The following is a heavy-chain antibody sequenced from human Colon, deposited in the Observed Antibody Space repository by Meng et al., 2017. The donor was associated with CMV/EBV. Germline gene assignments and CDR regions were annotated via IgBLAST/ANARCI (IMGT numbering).Heavy chain of an antibody. Sequence: MKESGPTLVKPTPTLTLTCTFSAFSLSTIGMGVGWIRQPPGKALEWLGVIYWDDDKRYSPSLKSRLTITKDTSKNQVVLTMTNLDPLDTATYYCAHRPYGSGSYFFDYWGQGTLVTVSS. D-gene: IGHD3-10*01. CDR1: AFSLSTIGMG. V-gene: IGHV2-5*02. CDR2: IYWDDDK. J-gene: IGHJ4*02. CDR3: AHRPYGSGSYFFDY.